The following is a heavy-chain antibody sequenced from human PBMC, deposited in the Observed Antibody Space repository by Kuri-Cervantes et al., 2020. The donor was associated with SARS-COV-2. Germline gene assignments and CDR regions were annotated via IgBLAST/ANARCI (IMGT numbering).Heavy chain of an antibody. Sequence: SETLSLTCTVSGGSVSSGSYYWSWTRQPPGKGLEWIGYIYYSGSTNYNPSLKSRVTISVDTSKNQFSLKLSSVTAADTAVYYCARGRELRGTSACDPWGQGTLVTVSS. CDR3: ARGRELRGTSACDP. CDR2: IYYSGST. V-gene: IGHV4-61*01. CDR1: GGSVSSGSYY. D-gene: IGHD1-26*01. J-gene: IGHJ5*02.